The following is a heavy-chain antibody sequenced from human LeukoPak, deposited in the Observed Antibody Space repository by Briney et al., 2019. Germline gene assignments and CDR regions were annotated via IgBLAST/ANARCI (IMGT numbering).Heavy chain of an antibody. CDR1: GFTFSSYG. CDR3: AKFPNIVVVPAAIRSFGY. V-gene: IGHV3-30*02. D-gene: IGHD2-2*02. J-gene: IGHJ4*02. Sequence: GGSLRLSCAASGFTFSSYGMHWVRQAPGKGLEWVAFIRYDGSNKYYADSVKGRFTISRDNSKNTLYLQMNSLRPEDTAVYYCAKFPNIVVVPAAIRSFGYWGQGTLVTVSS. CDR2: IRYDGSNK.